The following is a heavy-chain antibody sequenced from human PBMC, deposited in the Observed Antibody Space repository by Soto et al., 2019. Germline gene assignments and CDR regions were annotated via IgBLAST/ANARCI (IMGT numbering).Heavy chain of an antibody. Sequence: HPGWSLRLSCAASVFTFVDYAMRWVRQAPGKGLEWVSAISWNGGSIDYADSVKGRFTISRDNAKNSMYLQMNSLRAEDTALYYCAKDGRAIFRVVSYGMDVWGQGTTVTVSS. D-gene: IGHD3-3*01. J-gene: IGHJ6*02. CDR2: ISWNGGSI. CDR1: VFTFVDYA. CDR3: AKDGRAIFRVVSYGMDV. V-gene: IGHV3-9*01.